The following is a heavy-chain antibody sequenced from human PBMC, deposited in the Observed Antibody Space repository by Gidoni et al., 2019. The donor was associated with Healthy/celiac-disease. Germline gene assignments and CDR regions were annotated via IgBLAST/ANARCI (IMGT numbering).Heavy chain of an antibody. J-gene: IGHJ4*02. D-gene: IGHD2-21*02. V-gene: IGHV3-30*18. Sequence: QVQLVESGGGLVQPGTSLRLPCAAAGCTLSSYGRHWVRQAPGKGLEWVAVISYDGSNKYYADSVKGRFTISRDNSKNTLYLQMNSLRAEDTAVYYCAKDPVYGGNSNQPYYFDYWGQGTLVTVSS. CDR2: ISYDGSNK. CDR1: GCTLSSYG. CDR3: AKDPVYGGNSNQPYYFDY.